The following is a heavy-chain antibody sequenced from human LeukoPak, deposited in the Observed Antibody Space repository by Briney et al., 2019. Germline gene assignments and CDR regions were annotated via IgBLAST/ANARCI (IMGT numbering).Heavy chain of an antibody. D-gene: IGHD2-2*01. V-gene: IGHV3-48*01. CDR3: ARAWDVVVVPAAIDY. CDR1: GFTFSSYS. Sequence: GGSLRLSCAASGFTFSSYSMNWVRQAPGKGLEWVSSISSSSSAIYYADSVKGRFTISRDNAKNSLYLQMNSLRAEDTAVYYCARAWDVVVVPAAIDYWGQGTLVTVSS. CDR2: ISSSSSAI. J-gene: IGHJ4*02.